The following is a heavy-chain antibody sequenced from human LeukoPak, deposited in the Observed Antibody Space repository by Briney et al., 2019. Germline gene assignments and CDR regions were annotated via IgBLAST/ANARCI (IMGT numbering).Heavy chain of an antibody. V-gene: IGHV3-7*01. CDR1: GLTFSSYW. CDR2: IKQDGSEK. J-gene: IGHJ4*02. D-gene: IGHD1-7*01. CDR3: ARVFRWNYRSGFDY. Sequence: GGSLRLSCAASGLTFSSYWMSWVRQAPGKGLEWVANIKQDGSEKYYVDSVKGRFTISRDNAKNSLSLQINSLRAEDTAVYYCARVFRWNYRSGFDYWGQGTLVTVSS.